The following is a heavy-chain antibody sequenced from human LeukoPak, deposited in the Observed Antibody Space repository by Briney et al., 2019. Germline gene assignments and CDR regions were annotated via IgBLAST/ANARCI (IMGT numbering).Heavy chain of an antibody. V-gene: IGHV4-34*01. CDR2: INHSGST. D-gene: IGHD6-19*01. CDR3: ARGRYGSDVDY. Sequence: SETLSLTCAVYGGSFSGYYWSWIRQPPGKGLEWIGEINHSGSTNYNPSLKSRVTISVDTSKNQFSLKLSSVTAADTAVYYCARGRYGSDVDYWGQGTLVTVSS. CDR1: GGSFSGYY. J-gene: IGHJ4*02.